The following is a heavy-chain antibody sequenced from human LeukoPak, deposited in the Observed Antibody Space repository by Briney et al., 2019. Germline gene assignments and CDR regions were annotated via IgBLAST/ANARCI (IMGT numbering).Heavy chain of an antibody. V-gene: IGHV4-39*01. D-gene: IGHD3-10*01. CDR1: GGSISSSSYY. CDR2: IYYSGST. CDR3: ARRYISMVDDAFDI. J-gene: IGHJ3*02. Sequence: SETLSLTCTVSGGSISSSSYYWGWIGQPPGKGLEWIGSIYYSGSTYYNPSLKSRVTISVDTSKNQFSLKRSSVTDADTAVYYCARRYISMVDDAFDIWGQGTMVTVSS.